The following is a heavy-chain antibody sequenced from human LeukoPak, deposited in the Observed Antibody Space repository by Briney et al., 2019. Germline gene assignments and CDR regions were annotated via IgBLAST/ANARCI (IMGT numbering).Heavy chain of an antibody. V-gene: IGHV5-51*01. CDR3: ARHQSGRRYDALDV. J-gene: IGHJ3*01. Sequence: GESLKISCKTSGYSFTTYWIDWVRQMPGKGLEWMGIIYPGDSDTTYSPSFQGQFTISVDKSTSTAYLQWTSLKASDTAMYYCARHQSGRRYDALDVWGQGTMVTVSS. D-gene: IGHD3-3*01. CDR2: IYPGDSDT. CDR1: GYSFTTYW.